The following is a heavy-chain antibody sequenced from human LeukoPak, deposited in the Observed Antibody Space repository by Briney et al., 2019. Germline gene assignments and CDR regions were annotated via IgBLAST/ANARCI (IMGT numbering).Heavy chain of an antibody. V-gene: IGHV4-34*01. CDR3: ARADVNFPAYTAFFDN. D-gene: IGHD2-21*02. J-gene: IGHJ4*02. Sequence: SETLSLTCAVSGGSLRDYFWNWIRQPPGKGLEWLGEISYSGTTNSNPSLRSRVAVSIDTSKNQFSLGLTSVTAADTAVYFCARADVNFPAYTAFFDNWGPGALVTVSA. CDR2: ISYSGTT. CDR1: GGSLRDYF.